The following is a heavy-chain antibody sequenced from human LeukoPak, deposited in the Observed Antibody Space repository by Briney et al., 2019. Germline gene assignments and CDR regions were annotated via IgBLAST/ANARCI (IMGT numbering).Heavy chain of an antibody. Sequence: GGSLRLSCAASGFTFSTYGMNWVRQAPGKGLEWVSYISSSGSTIYYAHSVKGRFTISRDNPTNPLYLQMNSLRAEDPAGFYFARALRYCCGSKGYSGGLGYMDVWGKGTTVTISS. J-gene: IGHJ6*03. D-gene: IGHD2-15*01. CDR3: ARALRYCCGSKGYSGGLGYMDV. CDR2: ISSSGSTI. V-gene: IGHV3-48*04. CDR1: GFTFSTYG.